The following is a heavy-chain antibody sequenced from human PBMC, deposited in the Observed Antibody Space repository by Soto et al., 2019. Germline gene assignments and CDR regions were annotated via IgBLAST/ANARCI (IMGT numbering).Heavy chain of an antibody. CDR3: ARGDYGGNSGIDY. CDR1: GGSFSGYY. D-gene: IGHD4-17*01. J-gene: IGHJ4*02. CDR2: INHSGST. V-gene: IGHV4-34*01. Sequence: QVQLQQWGAGLLKPSETLSLTCAVYGGSFSGYYWSWIRQPPGKGLEWIGEINHSGSTNYNPSLKSRVTISVDTSKNQFSLKLSSVTAADTAVYYCARGDYGGNSGIDYWGQGTLVTVSS.